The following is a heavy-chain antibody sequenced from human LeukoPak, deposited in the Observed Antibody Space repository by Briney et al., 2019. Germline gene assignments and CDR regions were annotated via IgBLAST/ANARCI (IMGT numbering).Heavy chain of an antibody. CDR2: IYYSGST. D-gene: IGHD1-26*01. CDR3: ARRKYSGSYYFRSSAFDI. J-gene: IGHJ3*02. V-gene: IGHV4-59*12. Sequence: SETLSLTCTVSGGSISSYYWSWIRQPPGKGLEWIGYIYYSGSTNYNPSLKSRVTISVDTSKNQFSLKLSSVTAADTAVYYCARRKYSGSYYFRSSAFDIWGQGTMVTVSS. CDR1: GGSISSYY.